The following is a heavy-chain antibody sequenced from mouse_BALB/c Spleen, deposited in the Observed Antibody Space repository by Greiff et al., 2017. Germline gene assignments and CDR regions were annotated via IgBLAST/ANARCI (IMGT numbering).Heavy chain of an antibody. CDR1: GYTFTSYT. V-gene: IGHV1-4*01. CDR3: ARSGNYGNYVDY. J-gene: IGHJ2*01. CDR2: INPSSGYT. D-gene: IGHD2-1*01. Sequence: QVQLKQSGAELARPGASVKMSCKASGYTFTSYTMHWVKQRPGQGLEWIGYINPSSGYTNYNQKFKDKATLTADKSSSTAYMQLSSLTSEDSAVYYCARSGNYGNYVDYWGQGTTLTVSS.